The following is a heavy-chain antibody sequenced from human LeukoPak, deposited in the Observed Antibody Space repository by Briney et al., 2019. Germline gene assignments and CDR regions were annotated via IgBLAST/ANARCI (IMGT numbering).Heavy chain of an antibody. V-gene: IGHV4-39*01. CDR1: GGSISSSSYY. Sequence: PSETLSLTCTVSGGSISSSSYYWGWIRQPPGMGLEWIGSIYYSGSTYYNPSLKSRVTISVDTSKNQFSLKLSSVTAADTAVYYCARLGAYPYYDFWSGFFRYYFDYWGQGTLVTVSS. CDR3: ARLGAYPYYDFWSGFFRYYFDY. J-gene: IGHJ4*02. D-gene: IGHD3-3*01. CDR2: IYYSGST.